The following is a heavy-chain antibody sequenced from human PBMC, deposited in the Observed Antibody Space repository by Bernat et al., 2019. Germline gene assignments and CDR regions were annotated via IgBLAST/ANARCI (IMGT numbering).Heavy chain of an antibody. CDR3: ARSRQRGFWSGYSPFDY. CDR1: GYTFTGYY. CDR2: INPNSGGT. D-gene: IGHD3-3*01. Sequence: QVQPVQSGAEVKKPGASVKVSCKASGYTFTGYYMHWVRQAPGQGLEWMGWINPNSGGTNYAQKFQGWVTMTRDTSISTAYMELSRLRSDDTAVYYCARSRQRGFWSGYSPFDYWGQGTLVTVSS. V-gene: IGHV1-2*04. J-gene: IGHJ4*02.